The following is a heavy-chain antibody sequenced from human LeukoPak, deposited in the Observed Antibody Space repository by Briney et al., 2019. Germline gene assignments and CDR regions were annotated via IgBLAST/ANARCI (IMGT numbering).Heavy chain of an antibody. CDR2: ISGDSRYI. J-gene: IGHJ4*02. CDR3: ARDPGTVADTYFDY. V-gene: IGHV3-21*01. CDR1: GFTFSSYK. Sequence: GGSLRLSCAASGFTFSSYKMNWVRQAPGKGLEWVSSISGDSRYIYYADSLKGRFTISRDNAKNSLHLQMNSLRAEDTAVYYCARDPGTVADTYFDYWGPGTLVTASS. D-gene: IGHD6-19*01.